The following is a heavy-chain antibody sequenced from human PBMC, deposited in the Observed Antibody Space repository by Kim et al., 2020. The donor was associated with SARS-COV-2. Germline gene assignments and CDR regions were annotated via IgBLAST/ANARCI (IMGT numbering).Heavy chain of an antibody. V-gene: IGHV3-33*05. CDR1: GFTFSSYG. CDR2: ISYDGSNK. Sequence: GGSLRLSCAASGFTFSSYGMHWVRQAPGKGLEWVAVISYDGSNKYYADSVKGRFTISRDNSKNTLYLQMNSLRAEDTAVYYCARDHYYGSGSYYDYWGQGTLVTVSS. J-gene: IGHJ4*02. D-gene: IGHD3-10*01. CDR3: ARDHYYGSGSYYDY.